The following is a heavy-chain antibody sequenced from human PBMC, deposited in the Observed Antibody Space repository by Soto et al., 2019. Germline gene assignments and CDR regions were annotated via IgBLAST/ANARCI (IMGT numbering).Heavy chain of an antibody. Sequence: QVQLVQSGAEVKKPGSSVKVSCKASGGTFSSYAISWVRQAPGQGLEWMGGIIPIFGTANYAQKFQGRVTITADESTSTAYMELSRLRSEDTAVYYCARSSIAAAVWDYYGMDVWGQGTTVTVSS. D-gene: IGHD6-13*01. CDR3: ARSSIAAAVWDYYGMDV. CDR2: IIPIFGTA. J-gene: IGHJ6*01. CDR1: GGTFSSYA. V-gene: IGHV1-69*01.